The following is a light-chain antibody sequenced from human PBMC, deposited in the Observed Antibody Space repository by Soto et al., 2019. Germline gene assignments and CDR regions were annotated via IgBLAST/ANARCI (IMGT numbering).Light chain of an antibody. J-gene: IGKJ1*01. CDR2: GAS. CDR3: QQYNYRPPRT. CDR1: QSVSST. Sequence: EIVMTQSPATLSVSPGERATLSCRASQSVSSTLAWYQQKPGQAPRLLIYGASTRATGIPARFSGSGSGTEFTLTISSLQSEDFAVYYCQQYNYRPPRTFGQGTKVEIK. V-gene: IGKV3-15*01.